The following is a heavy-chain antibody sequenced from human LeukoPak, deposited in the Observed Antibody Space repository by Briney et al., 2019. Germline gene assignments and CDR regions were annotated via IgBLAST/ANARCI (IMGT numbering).Heavy chain of an antibody. CDR1: GFTFTSSA. J-gene: IGHJ5*02. CDR3: AAVCSGGSCYSNWLDP. V-gene: IGHV1-58*02. CDR2: IVVGSGNT. D-gene: IGHD2-15*01. Sequence: SVKVSCKASGFTFTSSAMQWVRQARGQRLEWIGWIVVGSGNTNYAQKFQERVTITRDMSTSTAYMELSSLRSEDTAVYYCAAVCSGGSCYSNWLDPWGQGTLVTVSS.